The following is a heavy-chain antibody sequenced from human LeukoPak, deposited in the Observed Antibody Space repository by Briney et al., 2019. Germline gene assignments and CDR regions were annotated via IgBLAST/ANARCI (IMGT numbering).Heavy chain of an antibody. CDR2: INPNSGGT. V-gene: IGHV1-2*02. Sequence: GASVKVSCKASGYTFTSYYMHWVRQAPGQGLEWMGWINPNSGGTNYAQKFQGRVTMTRDTSISTAYMELSRLRSDDTAVYYCARVTYYYDSSGYSYWGQGTLVTVSS. J-gene: IGHJ4*02. CDR3: ARVTYYYDSSGYSY. D-gene: IGHD3-22*01. CDR1: GYTFTSYY.